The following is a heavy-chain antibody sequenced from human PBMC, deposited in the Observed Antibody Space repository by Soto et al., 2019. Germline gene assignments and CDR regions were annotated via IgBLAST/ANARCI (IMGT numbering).Heavy chain of an antibody. D-gene: IGHD2-2*01. Sequence: EVQVLESGGGLVQPGGSLRLSCAASGFTFSNFAMSWVRHAPGKGLEWVSEISGSTGSTYYADSVKGRFTISRDNSKNTLHLQMYSLRAEDTAVYYCAKDTSSSPYYMDVWGKGTTVTVSS. CDR2: ISGSTGST. CDR1: GFTFSNFA. J-gene: IGHJ6*03. CDR3: AKDTSSSPYYMDV. V-gene: IGHV3-23*01.